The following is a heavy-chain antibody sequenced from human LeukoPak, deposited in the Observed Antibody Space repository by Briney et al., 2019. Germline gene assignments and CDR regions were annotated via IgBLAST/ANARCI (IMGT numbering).Heavy chain of an antibody. J-gene: IGHJ3*02. V-gene: IGHV7-4-1*02. CDR1: GYTFTSYA. Sequence: ASVKVSCKASGYTFTSYAMNWVRQAPGQGLEWMGWINTNTGNPTYAQGFTGRFVFSLDTSVSTAYLQISSLKAEVTAVYYCASKIAWWALDIWGQGTMVTVSS. D-gene: IGHD2-8*02. CDR2: INTNTGNP. CDR3: ASKIAWWALDI.